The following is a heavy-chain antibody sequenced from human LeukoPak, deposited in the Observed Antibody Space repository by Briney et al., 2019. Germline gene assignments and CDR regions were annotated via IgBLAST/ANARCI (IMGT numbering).Heavy chain of an antibody. Sequence: PSETLSLTCTVSGGSISSSSYYWGWIRQPPGKGLEWIGSIYYSGSTYYNPSLKSRVTISVDTSKNQFSLKLSSVTAADTAVYYCARHRPPRPRVRYCSGGSCSFSEYPGGWFDPWGQGTLVTVSS. CDR1: GGSISSSSYY. J-gene: IGHJ5*02. D-gene: IGHD2-15*01. CDR2: IYYSGST. CDR3: ARHRPPRPRVRYCSGGSCSFSEYPGGWFDP. V-gene: IGHV4-39*01.